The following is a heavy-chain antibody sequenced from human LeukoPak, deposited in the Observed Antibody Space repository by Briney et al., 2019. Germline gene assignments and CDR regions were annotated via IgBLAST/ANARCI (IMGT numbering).Heavy chain of an antibody. CDR2: INQDGSEK. J-gene: IGHJ4*02. V-gene: IGHV3-7*05. CDR3: ARVATDSNGWYQFDY. CDR1: GFTFSNYW. D-gene: IGHD6-19*01. Sequence: GGSLRLSCAASGFTFSNYWMSWVRQAPGKGLEWVAHINQDGSEKYYVDSVKGRFTISRDNAKNSLYLQMNSLRAEDTAVYYCARVATDSNGWYQFDYWGQGTLVTVSS.